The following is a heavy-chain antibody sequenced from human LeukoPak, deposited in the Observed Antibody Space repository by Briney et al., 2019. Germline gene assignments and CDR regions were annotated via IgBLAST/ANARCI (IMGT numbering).Heavy chain of an antibody. D-gene: IGHD2-15*01. V-gene: IGHV3-64*01. Sequence: GGSLRLSCAASGFTFSDYAMHWVRQAPGKGLEYVSAIRSNGGDSYYANSVKGRFTIPRDNSKNTLYLQLGSLRAEDMAVYYCARMGGFCSGATCYSPYSYYMDVWGKGTTVTVSS. CDR2: IRSNGGDS. J-gene: IGHJ6*03. CDR3: ARMGGFCSGATCYSPYSYYMDV. CDR1: GFTFSDYA.